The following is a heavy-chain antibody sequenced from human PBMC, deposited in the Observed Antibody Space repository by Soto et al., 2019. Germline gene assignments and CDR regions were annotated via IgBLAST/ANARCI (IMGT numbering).Heavy chain of an antibody. V-gene: IGHV1-18*04. D-gene: IGHD4-17*01. CDR1: GYTFTSYG. J-gene: IGHJ5*02. CDR2: ISAYNGNT. Sequence: GASVKVSCKASGYTFTSYGISWVRQAPGQGLEWMGWISAYNGNTNYAQKLQGRVTMTTDTSTSTAYMELRSLRSDDTAVYYCARDRNTDYGDYGWFDPWGQGTLVTVSS. CDR3: ARDRNTDYGDYGWFDP.